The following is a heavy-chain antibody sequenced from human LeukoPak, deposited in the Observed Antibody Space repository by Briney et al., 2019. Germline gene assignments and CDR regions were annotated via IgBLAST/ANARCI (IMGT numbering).Heavy chain of an antibody. Sequence: ASVKVSCKVSGYTLTELSMHWVRQAPGKGLEWMGGFDPEDGETIYAQKFQGRVTMTEDTSTDTAYMELSSLRSEDTAVYYCARVGSDSYAYYYYYMDVWGKGTTVTVSS. CDR1: GYTLTELS. CDR3: ARVGSDSYAYYYYYMDV. V-gene: IGHV1-24*01. CDR2: FDPEDGET. J-gene: IGHJ6*03. D-gene: IGHD5-18*01.